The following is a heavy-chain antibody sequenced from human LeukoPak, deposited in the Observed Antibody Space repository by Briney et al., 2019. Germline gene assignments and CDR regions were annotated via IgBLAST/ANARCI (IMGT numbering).Heavy chain of an antibody. CDR3: ARFGAFDY. CDR1: GGSISSSSYY. V-gene: IGHV4-39*07. Sequence: SETLSLTCTVSGGSISSSSYYWGWIRQPPGKGLGWIGSIYYSGSTYYNPSLKSRVTISVDTSKNQSSLKLSSVTAAATAVYYCARFGAFDYWGQGTLVTVSS. J-gene: IGHJ4*02. D-gene: IGHD3-10*01. CDR2: IYYSGST.